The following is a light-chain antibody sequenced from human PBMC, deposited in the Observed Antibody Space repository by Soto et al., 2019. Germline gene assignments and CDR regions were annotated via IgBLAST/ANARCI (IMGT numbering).Light chain of an antibody. J-gene: IGKJ4*01. CDR2: ATS. CDR1: QSISSY. Sequence: DIQMTQSPSSLSASVGDRVTITCRASQSISSYLNWYQQKPGKAPKLLMYATSTLQSGVPSRFSGSGSGTDFTLTISSLQPEDFATYYCQQSYSTPPTFGGGTKVEI. CDR3: QQSYSTPPT. V-gene: IGKV1-39*01.